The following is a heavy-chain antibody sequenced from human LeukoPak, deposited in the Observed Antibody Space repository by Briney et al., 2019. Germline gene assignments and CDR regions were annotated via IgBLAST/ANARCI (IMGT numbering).Heavy chain of an antibody. CDR3: AKPPEVGATVGYFDY. D-gene: IGHD1-26*01. J-gene: IGHJ4*02. Sequence: GGSLRLSCAASGFTLSSYGMHWVRQAPGKGLEWVALISFDGSNQYYADSVKGRFTISRDNSKNTLYLQMNSLRAEDTAVYYCAKPPEVGATVGYFDYWGQGTLVTVSS. CDR2: ISFDGSNQ. CDR1: GFTLSSYG. V-gene: IGHV3-30*18.